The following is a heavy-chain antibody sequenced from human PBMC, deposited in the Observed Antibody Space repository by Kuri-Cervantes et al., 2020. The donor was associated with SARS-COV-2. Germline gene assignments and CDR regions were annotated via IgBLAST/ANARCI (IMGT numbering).Heavy chain of an antibody. CDR3: ARAVSRLVRPPGTFDF. CDR2: IFYSGST. CDR1: GDSISSYY. Sequence: SETLSLTCTVSGDSISSYYWGWIRQPPGRGLEWIGYIFYSGSTNYNPSLKSRVTISVDTSKNQFSLRLNSVTAADPAVYYCARAVSRLVRPPGTFDFWGQGTLVTVSS. V-gene: IGHV4-59*01. D-gene: IGHD6-19*01. J-gene: IGHJ4*02.